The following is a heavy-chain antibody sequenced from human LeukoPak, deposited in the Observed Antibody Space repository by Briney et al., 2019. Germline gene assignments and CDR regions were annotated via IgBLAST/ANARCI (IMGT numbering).Heavy chain of an antibody. Sequence: PGGSLRLSCAASGFTFSTYAMSWVRQAPGKGLECVSALSGIGNTIYYADSVKGRFTISRDNSKNTLSLQMNSLRAEDTAVYYRAKALYGGHDYWGQGTLVTVSS. J-gene: IGHJ4*02. D-gene: IGHD4-23*01. CDR3: AKALYGGHDY. CDR2: LSGIGNTI. CDR1: GFTFSTYA. V-gene: IGHV3-23*01.